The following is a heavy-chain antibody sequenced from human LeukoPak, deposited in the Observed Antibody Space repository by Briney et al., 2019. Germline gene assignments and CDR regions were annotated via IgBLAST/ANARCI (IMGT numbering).Heavy chain of an antibody. V-gene: IGHV3-21*01. CDR2: ISSSSSYI. CDR3: VRDQTPVPDAFDI. Sequence: GGSLRLSCAASGFTFSSYSMNWVRQAPGKGLEWVSSISSSSSYIYYADSVKGRFTISRDNAKNSLYLQMSSLRAEDTAVYYCVRDQTPVPDAFDIWGQGTMVTVSS. J-gene: IGHJ3*02. D-gene: IGHD2-2*01. CDR1: GFTFSSYS.